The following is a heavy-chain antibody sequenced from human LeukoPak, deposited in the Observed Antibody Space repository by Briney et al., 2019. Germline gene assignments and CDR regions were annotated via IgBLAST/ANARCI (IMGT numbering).Heavy chain of an antibody. CDR3: AQEKLERRFDFHY. Sequence: SGGSLRLSCAASGFTFNSYAMNWVRQAPGKGLEWVSIISGSGAGTFYADSVKGRFTISRDNSRNTLYPQMNSLKAEDTAVYYCAQEKLERRFDFHYWGQGTLVTVSS. D-gene: IGHD1-1*01. V-gene: IGHV3-23*01. J-gene: IGHJ4*02. CDR1: GFTFNSYA. CDR2: ISGSGAGT.